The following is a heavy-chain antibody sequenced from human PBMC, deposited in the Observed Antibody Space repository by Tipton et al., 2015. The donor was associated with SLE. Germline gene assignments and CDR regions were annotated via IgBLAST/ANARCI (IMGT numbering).Heavy chain of an antibody. CDR1: GGSISSSSYY. CDR2: IYYSGST. J-gene: IGHJ6*02. Sequence: GLVKPSETLSLTCTVSGGSISSSSYYWGWIRQPPGKGLEWIGTIYYSGSTYYNLSLKSRVTISVDTSRNQFSLRLISVTAADTAVYYCATHYYYYGMDVWGQGTTVTVSS. V-gene: IGHV4-39*07. CDR3: ATHYYYYGMDV.